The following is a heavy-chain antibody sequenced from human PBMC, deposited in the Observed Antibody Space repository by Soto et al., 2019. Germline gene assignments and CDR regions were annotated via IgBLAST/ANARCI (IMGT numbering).Heavy chain of an antibody. D-gene: IGHD6-13*01. CDR3: ARNTISAAGADYYGLDV. J-gene: IGHJ6*02. V-gene: IGHV3-11*01. CDR1: GFTFSDYY. CDR2: MSSSGVTV. Sequence: LRLSCAGSGFTFSDYYMSWIRQAPGQGLEWVSYMSSSGVTVFYADSVKGRFTISRDNAKNSLYLQMYSLRAEDSAVYYCARNTISAAGADYYGLDVWGQGTTVTVSS.